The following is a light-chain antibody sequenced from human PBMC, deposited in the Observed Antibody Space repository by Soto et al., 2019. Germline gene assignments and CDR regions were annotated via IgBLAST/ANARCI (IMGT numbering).Light chain of an antibody. CDR2: SNN. V-gene: IGLV1-44*01. CDR3: AAWDDSLNGVV. J-gene: IGLJ2*01. Sequence: QSVLTQPPSASGTPGQRVTISCSGSSSNIGSNTVNWYQQLPGTAPKLLIYSNNQRPSGVPDRFSGSKSGTSASLAISGLKSEDEADYYCAAWDDSLNGVVFGVGTKLTVL. CDR1: SSNIGSNT.